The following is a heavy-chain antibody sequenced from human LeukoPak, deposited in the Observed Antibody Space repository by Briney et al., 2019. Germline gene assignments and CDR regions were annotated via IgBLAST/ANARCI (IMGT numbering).Heavy chain of an antibody. J-gene: IGHJ3*02. CDR1: GGSISSYY. CDR3: ARHNPRYYYDSSGYYRDAFDI. V-gene: IGHV4-34*01. Sequence: SETLSLTCTVSGGSISSYYWSWIRQPPGKGLEWIGEINHSGSTNYNPSLKSRVTISVDTSKNQFSLKLSSVTAADTAVYYCARHNPRYYYDSSGYYRDAFDIWGQGTMVTVSS. CDR2: INHSGST. D-gene: IGHD3-22*01.